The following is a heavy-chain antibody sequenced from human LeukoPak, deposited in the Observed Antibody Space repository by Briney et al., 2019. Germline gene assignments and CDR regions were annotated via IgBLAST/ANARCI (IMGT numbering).Heavy chain of an antibody. CDR1: GFTFTSFA. D-gene: IGHD3-3*01. Sequence: GGSLRLSCAASGFTFTSFAMNWVRQAPGKGLEWVSSISSSSSHIYYADSVKGRFTTSRDNAKNSLYLQMNSLRAEDTAVYYCATDFWSGYWGQGTLVTVSS. V-gene: IGHV3-21*01. CDR3: ATDFWSGY. CDR2: ISSSSSHI. J-gene: IGHJ4*02.